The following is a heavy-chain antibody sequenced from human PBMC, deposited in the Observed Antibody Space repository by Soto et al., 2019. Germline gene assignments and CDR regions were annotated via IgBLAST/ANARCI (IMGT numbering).Heavy chain of an antibody. CDR2: FRSGGDDGTT. J-gene: IGHJ4*02. Sequence: EVQLLESGGGLVQPGGSLRLSCVASGFTFSSYSMSWVRQAPGKGLEWVSGFRSGGDDGTTYYADSVKGRFTISRDNSKNTLFLQMNSLRAEDTAIYYCAKKVTSGPGSQYFDYWGQGTLVTVSS. D-gene: IGHD3-10*01. CDR1: GFTFSSYS. CDR3: AKKVTSGPGSQYFDY. V-gene: IGHV3-23*01.